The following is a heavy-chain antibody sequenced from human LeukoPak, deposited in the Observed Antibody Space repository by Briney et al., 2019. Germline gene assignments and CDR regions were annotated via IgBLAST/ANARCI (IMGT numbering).Heavy chain of an antibody. D-gene: IGHD3-3*01. CDR3: AREEVDFWSGYPQAFRYFDL. Sequence: ASVKVSCKASGYTFTSYYMHWVRQAPGQGLEWMGIINPSGGSTSYAQKFQGRVTITADESTSTAYMELSSLRSEDTAVYYCAREEVDFWSGYPQAFRYFDLWGRGTLVTVSS. J-gene: IGHJ2*01. CDR2: INPSGGST. V-gene: IGHV1-46*01. CDR1: GYTFTSYY.